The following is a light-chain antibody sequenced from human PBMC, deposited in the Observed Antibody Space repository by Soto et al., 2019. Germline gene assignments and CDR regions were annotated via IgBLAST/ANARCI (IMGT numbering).Light chain of an antibody. J-gene: IGLJ2*01. CDR3: SSHGGSGI. Sequence: QSALTQPPSASGSPGQSVTISCSGTSSDAAYYKYVSWYQQHPGKAPKLIIYEVTEWPAGVPDRFSGSKSGNTASLTVSGLQPEDEADYYCSSHGGSGIFGGGTKLTVL. CDR2: EVT. V-gene: IGLV2-8*01. CDR1: SSDAAYYKY.